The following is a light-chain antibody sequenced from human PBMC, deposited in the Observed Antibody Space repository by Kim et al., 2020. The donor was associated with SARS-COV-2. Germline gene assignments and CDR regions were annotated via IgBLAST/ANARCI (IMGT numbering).Light chain of an antibody. CDR1: SLRSYY. J-gene: IGLJ3*02. CDR2: GKN. CDR3: NSRDSSGTV. V-gene: IGLV3-19*01. Sequence: VDLGQTVRITCQGDSLRSYYASWYQQKPGQATVLVIYGKNNRPTGIPDRFSGSSSGNTASLTITGAQAEDEADYYCNSRDSSGTVFGGGTKLTVL.